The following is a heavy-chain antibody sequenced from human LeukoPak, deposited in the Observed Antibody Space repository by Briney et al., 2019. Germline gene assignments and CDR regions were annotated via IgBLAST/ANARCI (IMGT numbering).Heavy chain of an antibody. D-gene: IGHD4-17*01. CDR2: IIPIFGTA. Sequence: GASVKVSCKASGGTFSSYAISWVRQAPGQGLEWMGGIIPIFGTANYAQKFQGRVTITTDESTSTASMELSSLRSEDTAVYYCARLPQEYGDYEWSGGSYFDYWGQGTLVTVSS. CDR3: ARLPQEYGDYEWSGGSYFDY. V-gene: IGHV1-69*05. CDR1: GGTFSSYA. J-gene: IGHJ4*02.